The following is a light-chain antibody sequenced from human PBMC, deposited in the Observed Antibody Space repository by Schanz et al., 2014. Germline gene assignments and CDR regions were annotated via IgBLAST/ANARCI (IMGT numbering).Light chain of an antibody. CDR1: SSDVGRYNR. J-gene: IGLJ3*02. CDR3: CSYAGSLWV. V-gene: IGLV2-18*02. Sequence: QSVLTQPPSVSGSPGQSVTISCTGSSSDVGRYNRVSWFQQPPGTAPKLMIFQVNSRPSGVPDRFSGSKSGNTASLTISGLQAEDEADYYCCSYAGSLWVFGGGTKLTVL. CDR2: QVN.